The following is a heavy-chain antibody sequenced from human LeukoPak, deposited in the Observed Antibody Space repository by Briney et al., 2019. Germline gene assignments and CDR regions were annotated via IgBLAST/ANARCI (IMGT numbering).Heavy chain of an antibody. CDR2: ISGSGGST. D-gene: IGHD1-26*01. V-gene: IGHV3-23*01. CDR1: GFSFSRYA. J-gene: IGHJ4*02. CDR3: AKGASGSYHTPYDY. Sequence: PGGSLRLSCAASGFSFSRYAMSWVRQAPGKGLEWVSAISGSGGSTYYADSVKGRFTISRDNSKNTLYLQMNSLRAEDTAVYYCAKGASGSYHTPYDYWGQGTLVTVSS.